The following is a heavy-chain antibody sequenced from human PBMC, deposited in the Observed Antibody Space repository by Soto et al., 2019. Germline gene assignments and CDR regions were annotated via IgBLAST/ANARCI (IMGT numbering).Heavy chain of an antibody. CDR2: IIPIFGTA. CDR3: AREVRDGYLILGLDYGMDV. J-gene: IGHJ6*02. Sequence: QVQLVQSGAEVKKPGSSVKVSCKASGATFSSFAISWVRQAPGQGLEGRGGIIPIFGTANYAQKFQGRVTITADESTSTAYMELSSLRSEDTAVYYCAREVRDGYLILGLDYGMDVWGQGTTVTVSS. V-gene: IGHV1-69*01. D-gene: IGHD5-12*01. CDR1: GATFSSFA.